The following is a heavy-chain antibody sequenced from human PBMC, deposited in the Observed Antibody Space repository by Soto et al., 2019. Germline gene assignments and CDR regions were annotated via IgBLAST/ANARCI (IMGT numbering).Heavy chain of an antibody. Sequence: PGGSLRLSCAASGFTFSSYGMHWVRQAPGKGLEWVAVIWYDGSNKYYADSVKGRFTISRDNSKNTLYLQMNSLRAEDTAVYYCARDPRTYCSGGSCYFPHFQHWGQGTLVTVSS. D-gene: IGHD2-15*01. CDR3: ARDPRTYCSGGSCYFPHFQH. V-gene: IGHV3-33*01. CDR2: IWYDGSNK. J-gene: IGHJ1*01. CDR1: GFTFSSYG.